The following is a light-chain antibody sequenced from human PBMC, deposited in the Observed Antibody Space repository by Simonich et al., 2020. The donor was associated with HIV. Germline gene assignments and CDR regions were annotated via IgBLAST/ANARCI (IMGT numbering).Light chain of an antibody. Sequence: DIQLTQSSSILSASVGDRVTITCRASQSISSWLAWYQQKPGKDPKLWIYKASSLESGVPSRFSGSGSGTEFTLTISCLQPDDFATYYCQQYNSYQYTFGQGTKLEIK. V-gene: IGKV1-5*03. CDR3: QQYNSYQYT. CDR2: KAS. CDR1: QSISSW. J-gene: IGKJ2*01.